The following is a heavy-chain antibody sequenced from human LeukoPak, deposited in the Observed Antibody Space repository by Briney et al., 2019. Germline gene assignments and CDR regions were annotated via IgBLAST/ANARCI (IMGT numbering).Heavy chain of an antibody. V-gene: IGHV1-2*02. CDR2: INPNTGAT. CDR1: GYTFTGYY. Sequence: ASVNVSCKPSGYTFTGYYLHWVRQAPGQGLEWTGWINPNTGATIYAEKFQGRVTMTRDTSIDTAYMEMRSLRSDDTAVDYCARDRVGSGWPRPWYFEFWGQGTLITVSS. CDR3: ARDRVGSGWPRPWYFEF. J-gene: IGHJ4*02. D-gene: IGHD6-19*01.